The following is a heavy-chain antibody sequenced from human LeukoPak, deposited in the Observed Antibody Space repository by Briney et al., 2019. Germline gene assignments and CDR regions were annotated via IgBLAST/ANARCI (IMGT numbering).Heavy chain of an antibody. D-gene: IGHD4-17*01. V-gene: IGHV1-24*01. CDR2: FDPEDGET. J-gene: IGHJ3*02. CDR1: GYTLTELS. CDR3: ATDPTVTRAFDI. Sequence: GASVTVSFTVSGYTLTELSMHWVRQAPGKGLEWMGGFDPEDGETIYAQKFQGRVTMTEDTSTDTAYMELSSLRSEDTAVYYCATDPTVTRAFDIWGQGTMVTVSS.